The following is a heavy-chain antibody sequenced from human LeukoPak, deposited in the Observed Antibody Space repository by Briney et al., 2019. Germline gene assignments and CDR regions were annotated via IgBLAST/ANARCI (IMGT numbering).Heavy chain of an antibody. D-gene: IGHD5-12*01. V-gene: IGHV4-59*01. CDR3: ARGSGYDSFDY. CDR1: GGSISSYY. CDR2: VYSSGST. Sequence: SETLSLTCTVSGGSISSYYWSWIRQPPGKGLEWIGYVYSSGSTNYNPSLKSRVTISVDTSKNQFSLKLSSVTAADTAVYHCARGSGYDSFDYWGQGTLVTVSS. J-gene: IGHJ4*02.